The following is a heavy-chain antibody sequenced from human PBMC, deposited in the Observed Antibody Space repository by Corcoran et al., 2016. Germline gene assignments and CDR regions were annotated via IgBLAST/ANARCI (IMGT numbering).Heavy chain of an antibody. Sequence: QVQLQQWGAGLLKPSETLSLTCAVYGGSFSGYYWSWIRQPPGKGLEWIGEINHSGSTNYNPSLKSRVTISVDTSKNQFSLKLSSMTAADTAVYYCARGYGRVVVTAKGAFDIWGQGTMVTVSS. CDR1: GGSFSGYY. V-gene: IGHV4-34*01. D-gene: IGHD2-21*02. CDR2: INHSGST. J-gene: IGHJ3*02. CDR3: ARGYGRVVVTAKGAFDI.